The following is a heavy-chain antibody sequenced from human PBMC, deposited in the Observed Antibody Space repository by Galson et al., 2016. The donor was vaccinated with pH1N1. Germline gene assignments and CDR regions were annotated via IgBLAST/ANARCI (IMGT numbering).Heavy chain of an antibody. CDR1: GGSISSSGYY. D-gene: IGHD2-8*01. CDR3: ARSLGVGYCTIGVCPGIYMDV. J-gene: IGHJ6*03. Sequence: ETLSLTCTVSGGSISSSGYYWGWIRQSPGKGLEWIGSIYYGGSTYYNPSLKSRVTISVDTSKNQFSLKLSSVTAADTAVYYCARSLGVGYCTIGVCPGIYMDVWGKGTTVTVSS. V-gene: IGHV4-39*07. CDR2: IYYGGST.